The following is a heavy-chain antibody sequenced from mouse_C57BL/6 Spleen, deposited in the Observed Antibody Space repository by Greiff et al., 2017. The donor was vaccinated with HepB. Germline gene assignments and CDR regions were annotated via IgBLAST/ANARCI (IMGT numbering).Heavy chain of an antibody. CDR3: ARGDYERFDY. J-gene: IGHJ2*01. CDR2: INPGSGGT. CDR1: GYAFTNYL. D-gene: IGHD2-4*01. Sequence: QVQLQQSGAELVRPGTSVKVSCKASGYAFTNYLIEWVKQRPGQGLEWIGVINPGSGGTNYNEKFKGKATLTADKSSSTAYMQLSSLTSEDSAVYFGARGDYERFDYWGQGTTLTVSS. V-gene: IGHV1-54*01.